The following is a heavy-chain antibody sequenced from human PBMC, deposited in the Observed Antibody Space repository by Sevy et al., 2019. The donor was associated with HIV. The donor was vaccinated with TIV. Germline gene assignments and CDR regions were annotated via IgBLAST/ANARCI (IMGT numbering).Heavy chain of an antibody. CDR2: IKSKTDGGTT. CDR3: TTGYCSSTSCHGGYGMDV. J-gene: IGHJ6*02. CDR1: GFTFSNAW. D-gene: IGHD2-2*01. Sequence: GGSLRLSCAASGFTFSNAWMSWVRQAPGKGLEWVGRIKSKTDGGTTDYAAPVKGRFTISRDDSKNTLYLQMNSLKTEETAVYYCTTGYCSSTSCHGGYGMDVWGQGTTVTVSS. V-gene: IGHV3-15*01.